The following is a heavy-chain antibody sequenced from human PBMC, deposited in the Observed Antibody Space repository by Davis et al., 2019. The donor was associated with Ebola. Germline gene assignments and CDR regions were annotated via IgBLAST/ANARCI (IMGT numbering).Heavy chain of an antibody. Sequence: GGSLRLSCAASGFTVSSNYMSWVRQAPGKGLEWVSSISSSSSYIYYADSVKGRFTISRDNAKNSLYLQMNSLRAEDTAVYYCARVFSGGTRGYYYYGMDVWGQGTTVTVSS. J-gene: IGHJ6*02. D-gene: IGHD3-16*01. CDR3: ARVFSGGTRGYYYYGMDV. CDR1: GFTVSSNY. V-gene: IGHV3-21*01. CDR2: ISSSSSYI.